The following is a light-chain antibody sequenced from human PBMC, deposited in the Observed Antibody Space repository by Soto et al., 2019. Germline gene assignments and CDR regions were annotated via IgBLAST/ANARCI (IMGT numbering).Light chain of an antibody. V-gene: IGLV1-40*01. CDR3: QSYYSSLSGPVL. CDR1: RSNIGAGYD. CDR2: GTS. Sequence: QSVLTQPPSVSGAPGQRVTISCTGRRSNIGAGYDVHWDQQLPGTSPKLLLYGTSTRPSGVPDRFSGSKSCTSDSLAITWLQAEDEADYYSQSYYSSLSGPVLFGGGTKLTVL. J-gene: IGLJ2*01.